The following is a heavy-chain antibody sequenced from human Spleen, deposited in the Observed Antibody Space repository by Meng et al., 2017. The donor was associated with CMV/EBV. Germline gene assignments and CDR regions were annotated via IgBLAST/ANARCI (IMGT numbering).Heavy chain of an antibody. D-gene: IGHD5-12*01. J-gene: IGHJ5*02. Sequence: SYAISCGPQAPGQGLEWMGGIITIFGTANYAQKFQGRVTITTDESTSTAYMELSSLRSEDTDVYYCARLKNGGYSGYELSYNWFDPWGQGTLVTVSS. CDR1: SYA. CDR3: ARLKNGGYSGYELSYNWFDP. V-gene: IGHV1-69*05. CDR2: IITIFGTA.